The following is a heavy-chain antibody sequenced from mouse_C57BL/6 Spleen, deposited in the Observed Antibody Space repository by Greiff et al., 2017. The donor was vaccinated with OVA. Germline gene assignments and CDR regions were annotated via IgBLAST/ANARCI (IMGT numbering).Heavy chain of an antibody. V-gene: IGHV5-6*01. CDR1: GFTFSSYG. D-gene: IGHD2-13*01. CDR3: ARHPDGDLYAMDY. CDR2: ISSGGSYT. J-gene: IGHJ4*01. Sequence: EVQRVESGGDLVKPGGSLKLSCAASGFTFSSYGMSWVRQTPDKRLEWVATISSGGSYTYYPDSVKGRFTISRANAKNTLYLQMSRLKSEDTAMYYCARHPDGDLYAMDYWGQGTSVTVSS.